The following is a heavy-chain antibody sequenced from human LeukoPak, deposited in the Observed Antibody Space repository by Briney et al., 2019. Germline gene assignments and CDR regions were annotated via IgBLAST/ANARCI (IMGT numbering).Heavy chain of an antibody. CDR1: GYTFTSYG. Sequence: ASVKVSCKASGYTFTSYGLSWVRQAPGQGLEWMGGIIPIFGTANYAQKFQGRVTITADESTSTAYMELSSLRSEDTAVYYCARAGQAYYDSSGYYFDYWGQGTLVTVSS. CDR2: IIPIFGTA. CDR3: ARAGQAYYDSSGYYFDY. D-gene: IGHD3-22*01. J-gene: IGHJ4*02. V-gene: IGHV1-69*13.